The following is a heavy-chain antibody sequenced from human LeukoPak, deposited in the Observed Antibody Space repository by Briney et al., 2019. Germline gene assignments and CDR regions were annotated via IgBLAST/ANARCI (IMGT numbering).Heavy chain of an antibody. D-gene: IGHD2-15*01. CDR1: GYSFTSYW. CDR2: IDPTDSYT. V-gene: IGHV5-10-1*01. CDR3: ARQGGGGDFFDF. Sequence: GESLRISCKGSGYSFTSYWITWVRQMPGKGLEWMGRIDPTDSYTNYSPSFQGHVTISVDKSISTAYLQWSSLKASDTAMYYCARQGGGGDFFDFWGQGTLVTVS. J-gene: IGHJ4*02.